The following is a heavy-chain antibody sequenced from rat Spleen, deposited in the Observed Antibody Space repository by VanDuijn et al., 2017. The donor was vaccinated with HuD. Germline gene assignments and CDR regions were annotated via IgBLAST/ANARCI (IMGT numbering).Heavy chain of an antibody. CDR2: IWGDGST. Sequence: QVQLKESGPGLVKPSETLSLTCTVSGFSLTSYHVSWVRQPPGKGLEWMGVIWGDGSTAYNSALKSRLSISRDTSKSQVFLKMSSLKTEDTATYYCARDYPGIPMDAWGQGASVTVSS. V-gene: IGHV2-32*01. CDR3: ARDYPGIPMDA. D-gene: IGHD1-4*01. CDR1: GFSLTSYH. J-gene: IGHJ4*01.